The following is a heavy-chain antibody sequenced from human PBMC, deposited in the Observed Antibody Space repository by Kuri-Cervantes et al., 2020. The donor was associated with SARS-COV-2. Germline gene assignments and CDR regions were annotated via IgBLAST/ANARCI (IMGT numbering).Heavy chain of an antibody. CDR3: ARVGVRSYGVLDY. CDR1: GGSIYNYY. V-gene: IGHV4-59*01. CDR2: IYDSANT. D-gene: IGHD5-18*01. Sequence: SETLSLTCTVSGGSIYNYYWSWIRQPPGKGLEWIGYIYDSANTNYNTSLRSRVTMSVDTSKNQVSLKLTSVTAADTAVYFCARVGVRSYGVLDYWGQGTLVTVSS. J-gene: IGHJ4*02.